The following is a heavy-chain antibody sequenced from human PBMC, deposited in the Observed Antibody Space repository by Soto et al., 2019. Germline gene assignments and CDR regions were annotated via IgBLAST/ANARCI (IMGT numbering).Heavy chain of an antibody. CDR3: ARVPDTWFFAL. J-gene: IGHJ2*01. CDR2: IYGTGNM. D-gene: IGHD3-9*01. CDR1: DDSISSGGYY. Sequence: QVQLQESGPGLVKPSQTLSLTCTVSDDSISSGGYYWSWIRQHPGKGLEWIGYIYGTGNMYYKSSLKSRLTFSVDTSKNHFSLKLTSVTAADTAVYYCARVPDTWFFALWGRGTLVTVSS. V-gene: IGHV4-31*03.